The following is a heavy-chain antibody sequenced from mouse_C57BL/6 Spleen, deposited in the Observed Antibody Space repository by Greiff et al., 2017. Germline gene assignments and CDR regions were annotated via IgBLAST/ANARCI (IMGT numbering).Heavy chain of an antibody. V-gene: IGHV1-82*01. CDR1: GYAFSSSW. D-gene: IGHD1-1*01. CDR3: ARGGYYGSTPLDY. Sequence: VQLQQSGPALVKPGHTVYISCKASGYAFSSSWVHWVPQWPGKGLEWLGRISPGDGDTNYNGKFKGKATLTADKSSRTAYIKLSSQTSEDSAVYFCARGGYYGSTPLDYWGQGTTLTVSS. CDR2: ISPGDGDT. J-gene: IGHJ2*01.